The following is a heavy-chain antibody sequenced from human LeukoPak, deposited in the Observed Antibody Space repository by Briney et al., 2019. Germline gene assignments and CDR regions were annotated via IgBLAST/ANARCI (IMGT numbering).Heavy chain of an antibody. CDR1: GGSISSSSYY. J-gene: IGHJ1*01. Sequence: SETLSLTCTVSGGSISSSSYYWGWIRQPPGKGLEWIGSIYYSGSTYYNPSLKSRVTISVDTSKNQFFLKLSSVTAADTAVYYCARNYGGNSGDFQHWGQGTLVTVSS. CDR3: ARNYGGNSGDFQH. V-gene: IGHV4-39*07. D-gene: IGHD4-23*01. CDR2: IYYSGST.